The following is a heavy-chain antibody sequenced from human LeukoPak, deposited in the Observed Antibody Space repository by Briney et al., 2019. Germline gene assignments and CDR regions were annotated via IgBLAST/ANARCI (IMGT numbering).Heavy chain of an antibody. Sequence: GRSLRLSCAASGFTFSNYAIHWVRQAPGKGLEWVSFISYDGSNKHYADSVKGRFTISRDNSKNTLYLQMNSLRPEDTAVYYFARARCSYNRGTFDYWGQGILVPLCS. D-gene: IGHD5-24*01. CDR3: ARARCSYNRGTFDY. V-gene: IGHV3-30-3*01. CDR1: GFTFSNYA. J-gene: IGHJ4*02. CDR2: ISYDGSNK.